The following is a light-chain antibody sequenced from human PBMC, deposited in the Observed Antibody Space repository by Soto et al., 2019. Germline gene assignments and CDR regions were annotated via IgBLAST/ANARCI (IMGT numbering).Light chain of an antibody. CDR3: QQYNSYPWT. CDR2: KAS. CDR1: QSISSW. Sequence: DIQMTQSPFTLSASVGDRVTITCRASQSISSWLAWYQQKPGQAPKLLIYKASTLESGVPSNFSGSGSGTEFTLTISSLQPEDFETYYCQQYNSYPWTFGQGTKVDVK. J-gene: IGKJ1*01. V-gene: IGKV1-5*03.